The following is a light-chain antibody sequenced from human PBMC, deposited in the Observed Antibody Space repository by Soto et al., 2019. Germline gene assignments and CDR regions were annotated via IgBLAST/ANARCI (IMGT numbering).Light chain of an antibody. Sequence: SSELTQPPSVSVAPGETARITCGGDNIGSKTVHWYQQRPGQAPILVIFYDSDRPSGILERFSGSNSGTTATLTISSVEAGDEADYFCQVWDGRSEHVIFGGGTKLTVL. CDR1: NIGSKT. J-gene: IGLJ2*01. V-gene: IGLV3-21*04. CDR3: QVWDGRSEHVI. CDR2: YDS.